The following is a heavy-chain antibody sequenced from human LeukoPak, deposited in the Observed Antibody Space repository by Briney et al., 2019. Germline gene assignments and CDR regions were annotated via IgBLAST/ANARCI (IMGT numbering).Heavy chain of an antibody. CDR2: INSNSGGA. Sequence: ASVKVSCKASGYTFTCPHIYWVRQAPGQGLEWMGRINSNSGGANYAQKFQGRVTMTRDTSISTAYMELSSLTSDDTAVYYCARDGDGLGSHWGQGTLVTVSS. CDR1: GYTFTCPH. J-gene: IGHJ4*02. CDR3: ARDGDGLGSH. V-gene: IGHV1-2*06. D-gene: IGHD5-24*01.